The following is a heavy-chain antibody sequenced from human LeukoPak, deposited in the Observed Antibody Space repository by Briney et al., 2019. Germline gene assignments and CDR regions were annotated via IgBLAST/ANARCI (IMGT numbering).Heavy chain of an antibody. Sequence: VKVSCKASGYTFTSYDINWVRQATGQGLEWMGWMNPNSGNTGYAQKFQGRVTMTRSTSISTAYMELSSLTSEDTAVYYCARGNTGSLGRTWFAPWGQGTLVTVSS. J-gene: IGHJ5*02. CDR1: GYTFTSYD. V-gene: IGHV1-8*01. CDR3: ARGNTGSLGRTWFAP. D-gene: IGHD1-26*01. CDR2: MNPNSGNT.